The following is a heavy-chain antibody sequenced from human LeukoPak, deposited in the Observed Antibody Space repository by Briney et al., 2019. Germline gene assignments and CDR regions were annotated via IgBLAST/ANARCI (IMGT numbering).Heavy chain of an antibody. CDR1: GFTVSSNY. Sequence: GGSLRLSCAASGFTVSSNYMSWVRQAPGKGLEWVSVIYSGGSTYYADSVKGRFTISRDNSKNTLYLQMNSLRAEDTAVYYCAKDQGAAAGTPLDYWGQGTLVTVSS. D-gene: IGHD6-13*01. CDR3: AKDQGAAAGTPLDY. J-gene: IGHJ4*02. CDR2: IYSGGST. V-gene: IGHV3-53*01.